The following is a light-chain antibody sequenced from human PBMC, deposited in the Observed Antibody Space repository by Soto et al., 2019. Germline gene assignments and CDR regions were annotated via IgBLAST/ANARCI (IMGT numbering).Light chain of an antibody. Sequence: DIQMTQSPSTLSASVGDRVTITCRPSQSITPWLAWYQQKPGKVPKLLIYQASSLESGVPLRFSGSASGTEFTLTINSLQPDDFATYYCQHYNRYSATFGQGTKVDIK. CDR1: QSITPW. CDR2: QAS. J-gene: IGKJ1*01. V-gene: IGKV1-5*03. CDR3: QHYNRYSAT.